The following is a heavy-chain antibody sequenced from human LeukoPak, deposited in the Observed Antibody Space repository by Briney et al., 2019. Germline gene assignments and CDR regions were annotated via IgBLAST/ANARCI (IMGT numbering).Heavy chain of an antibody. CDR3: AKAGIAVPATPEY. CDR2: ISSSGGTT. V-gene: IGHV3-23*01. CDR1: GFTFSSYA. Sequence: GGSLRLSCAASGFTFSSYAMNWVRQAPGKGLEWVSVISSSGGTTYYSDSVKGRFIIARDNSKNTLYLQLNSLRAEDTAVYYCAKAGIAVPATPEYCGQGTQVTVSS. D-gene: IGHD6-19*01. J-gene: IGHJ4*02.